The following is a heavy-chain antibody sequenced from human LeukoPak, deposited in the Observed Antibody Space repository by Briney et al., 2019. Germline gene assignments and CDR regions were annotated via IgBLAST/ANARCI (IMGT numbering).Heavy chain of an antibody. Sequence: AETLSLTCTVSGDFISPYYWSWTRQPAGKELEWIGRIYPSGSTNYNPSLKSRLTMSIHTSKNQFSLNLTSVTAADTAVYFCARGPLSTGYFDFWGQGALVTVSS. CDR2: IYPSGST. CDR1: GDFISPYY. J-gene: IGHJ4*02. V-gene: IGHV4-4*07. CDR3: ARGPLSTGYFDF. D-gene: IGHD2-8*02.